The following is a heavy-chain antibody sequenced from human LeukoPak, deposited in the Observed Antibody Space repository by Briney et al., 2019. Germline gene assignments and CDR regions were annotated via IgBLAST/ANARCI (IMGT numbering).Heavy chain of an antibody. CDR1: GGDFNIYA. V-gene: IGHV1-69*13. CDR3: AREGSVAGTPFD. D-gene: IGHD6-19*01. J-gene: IGHJ4*02. CDR2: IIHNLGTA. Sequence: ASVKVSCKASGGDFNIYAISWVRQAPGQGLEWMGGIIHNLGTANYAQKFQGRVTITADESTRTVYMELSSLRSEDTAVYYCAREGSVAGTPFDWGQGTLVTVSS.